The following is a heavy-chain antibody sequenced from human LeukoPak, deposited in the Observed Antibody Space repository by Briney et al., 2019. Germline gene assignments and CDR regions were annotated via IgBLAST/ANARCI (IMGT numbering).Heavy chain of an antibody. V-gene: IGHV3-30*04. Sequence: GGSLRLSCAASGFTFSSYAIHWVRQAPGKGLEWVAVISYDGSNKYYADSVKGRFTISRDNSKNTLYLQLNSLRPEDTAVYYCARDQLAYSGYDTLFDYWGQGTLVTVSS. CDR1: GFTFSSYA. D-gene: IGHD5-12*01. CDR3: ARDQLAYSGYDTLFDY. J-gene: IGHJ4*02. CDR2: ISYDGSNK.